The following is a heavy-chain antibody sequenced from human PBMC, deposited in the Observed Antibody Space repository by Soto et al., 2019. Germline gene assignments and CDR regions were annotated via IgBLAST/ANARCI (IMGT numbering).Heavy chain of an antibody. J-gene: IGHJ6*04. D-gene: IGHD3-10*01. CDR1: GGTSSSYA. CDR2: IIPIFGTA. CDR3: ARNNRHYYGSGSYPLAGMDV. V-gene: IGHV1-69*13. Sequence: SVNVSCKASGGTSSSYAISWVPQAPGQGLEWMGGIIPIFGTANYAQKVQGRVTITADESTSTAYMELSSLRSEDTAVYYCARNNRHYYGSGSYPLAGMDVWGEGTTVTVSS.